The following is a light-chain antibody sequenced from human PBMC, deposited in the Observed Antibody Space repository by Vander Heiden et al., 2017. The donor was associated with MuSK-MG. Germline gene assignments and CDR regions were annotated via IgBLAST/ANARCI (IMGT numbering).Light chain of an antibody. J-gene: IGKJ1*01. CDR1: QSISSY. Sequence: DIQMTQSPSSLSASVGDRVTITCRASQSISSYLNWYQQKPGKAPKLLIYAASSLQSGVPSRYSRSGSGTDFTLTISRLQPEDFATYYCQQCDSTPGTFGQWTKVEIK. CDR2: AAS. CDR3: QQCDSTPGT. V-gene: IGKV1-39*01.